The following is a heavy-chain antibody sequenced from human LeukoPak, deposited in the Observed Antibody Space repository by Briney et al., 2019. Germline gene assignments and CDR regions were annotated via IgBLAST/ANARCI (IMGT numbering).Heavy chain of an antibody. CDR2: ISSSSSYI. Sequence: GGSLRLSCAASGFTFSSYSMNWVRQAPGKGLEWVSSISSSSSYIYYADSVKGRFTISRDNAKNSLYLQMNSLRAEDTAVYYCARVVDFWSGYHDYWGQGTLVTVSS. CDR1: GFTFSSYS. D-gene: IGHD3-3*01. J-gene: IGHJ4*02. CDR3: ARVVDFWSGYHDY. V-gene: IGHV3-21*01.